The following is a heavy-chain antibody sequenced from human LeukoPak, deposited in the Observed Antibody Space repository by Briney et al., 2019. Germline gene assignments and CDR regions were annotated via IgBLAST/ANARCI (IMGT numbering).Heavy chain of an antibody. J-gene: IGHJ4*02. Sequence: SETLSLTCTVSGXXXXSYXXSWIRXPXXXXXXXIGRIYTSGSTNYNPSLKSRVTMSVDTSKNQFSLKLSSVTAADTAVYYCAREGYCTNGVCLDYWGQGTLVTVSS. CDR1: GXXXXSYX. CDR2: IYTSGST. D-gene: IGHD2-8*01. V-gene: IGHV4-4*07. CDR3: AREGYCTNGVCLDY.